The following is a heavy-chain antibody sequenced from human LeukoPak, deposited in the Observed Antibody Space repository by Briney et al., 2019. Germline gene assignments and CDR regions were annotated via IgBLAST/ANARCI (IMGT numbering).Heavy chain of an antibody. Sequence: SSETLSLTCTVSGGSISSYYWSWIRQPPGKGLEWIGYIYYSGSTNYNPSLKSRVTISVDTSKNQFSLKLSSVTAADTAVYYCARDQVSTVTSVTRILDYWGQGTLVTVSS. J-gene: IGHJ4*02. D-gene: IGHD4-11*01. CDR3: ARDQVSTVTSVTRILDY. V-gene: IGHV4-59*01. CDR2: IYYSGST. CDR1: GGSISSYY.